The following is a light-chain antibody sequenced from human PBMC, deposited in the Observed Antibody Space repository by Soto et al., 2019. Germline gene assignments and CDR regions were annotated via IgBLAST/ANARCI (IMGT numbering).Light chain of an antibody. CDR3: QQYYTAPFT. J-gene: IGKJ4*01. V-gene: IGKV4-1*01. Sequence: DIVMTQSPDSLAVSLGERATINCKSSQSVLYSSNNKNYLAWYQQKPGQPPKLLIYWASTRESGVPDRFSGSGSGTDFPLTISSLLAEDVAVYYCQQYYTAPFTFGGGTKVEIK. CDR1: QSVLYSSNNKNY. CDR2: WAS.